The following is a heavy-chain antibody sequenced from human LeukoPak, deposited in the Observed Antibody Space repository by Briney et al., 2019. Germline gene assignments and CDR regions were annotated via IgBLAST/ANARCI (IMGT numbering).Heavy chain of an antibody. J-gene: IGHJ5*02. CDR2: ISDGGSST. CDR3: VRGGASTWS. D-gene: IGHD2-15*01. Sequence: PGGSLRLSCAASGFTFKNSWMHWVRQAPGKGPVWVSRISDGGSSTTYADSVKGRFTISRDDAKNTLYLQMNSLRAEDTAVYYCVRGGASTWSWGQGTLVTASS. CDR1: GFTFKNSW. V-gene: IGHV3-74*01.